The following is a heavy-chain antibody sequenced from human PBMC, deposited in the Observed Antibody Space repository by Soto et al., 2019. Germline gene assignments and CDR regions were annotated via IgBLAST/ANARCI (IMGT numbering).Heavy chain of an antibody. J-gene: IGHJ6*02. D-gene: IGHD4-17*01. Sequence: SETLSLTCAVSGGSISSSDWWGWVRQPPGKGLEWIGEIYHSGSTNYNPSLKSRVTISVDKSKNQFSLKLSSVTAADTAVYYCARVVQGDYRPNYYYYYGMDVWGQGTTVTVSS. V-gene: IGHV4-4*02. CDR2: IYHSGST. CDR1: GGSISSSDW. CDR3: ARVVQGDYRPNYYYYYGMDV.